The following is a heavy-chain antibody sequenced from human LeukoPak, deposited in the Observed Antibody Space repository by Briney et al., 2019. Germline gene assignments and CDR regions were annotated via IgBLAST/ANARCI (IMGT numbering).Heavy chain of an antibody. CDR1: GFTFSSAS. Sequence: GESLRLSCAASGFTFSSASMNWVRQAPGQGVEWVGRIKSKLDGGTADYGAPLKGRFTITRDDSKRTLYLQMNNLKTEDTAVYYCTRSSNNNAWGQGILVTVAS. CDR3: TRSSNNNA. J-gene: IGHJ5*02. V-gene: IGHV3-15*01. D-gene: IGHD1-14*01. CDR2: IKSKLDGGTA.